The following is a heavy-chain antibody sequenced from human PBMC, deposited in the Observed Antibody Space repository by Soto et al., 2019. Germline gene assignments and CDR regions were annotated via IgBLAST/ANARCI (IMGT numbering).Heavy chain of an antibody. Sequence: QVQLEQSETEVKLPGSSVTVSCRASGGTFNRHAINWVRQAPGQGLEWMGGVIPIYGTTNYARKYQGRVTLTADESTGTDSMEVNGLRSEDTGIYYCARSGYSYGLALRYCGLDVWGQGTTVIVAS. CDR2: VIPIYGTT. CDR1: GGTFNRHA. CDR3: ARSGYSYGLALRYCGLDV. J-gene: IGHJ6*02. V-gene: IGHV1-69*01. D-gene: IGHD5-18*01.